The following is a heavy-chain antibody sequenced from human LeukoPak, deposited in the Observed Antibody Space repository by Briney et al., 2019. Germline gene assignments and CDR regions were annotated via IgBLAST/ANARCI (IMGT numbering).Heavy chain of an antibody. V-gene: IGHV4-4*09. CDR3: ARLGIAAAGSYYFDY. J-gene: IGHJ4*02. D-gene: IGHD6-13*01. CDR1: GGSISSYY. Sequence: SETLSLTCSVSGGSISSYYWSWIRQPPGKGLEWIGYVYTSGSTNYNPSLKSRVTISVDTSKNQFSLKLSSVTAADTAVYHCARLGIAAAGSYYFDYWGQGTLVTVSS. CDR2: VYTSGST.